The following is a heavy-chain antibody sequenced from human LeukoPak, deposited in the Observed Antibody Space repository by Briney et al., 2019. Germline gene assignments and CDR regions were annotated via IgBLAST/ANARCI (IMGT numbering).Heavy chain of an antibody. CDR1: GFTFSSYA. D-gene: IGHD1-26*01. CDR2: INYSGST. V-gene: IGHV4-59*01. J-gene: IGHJ1*01. Sequence: GSLRLSCAASGFTFSSYAMSWVRQPPGKGLEWIGYINYSGSTNYNPSLKSRVTISVDTSKNQFSLKVTSVTAADTAVYYCARDLELGHWGQGTLVTVSS. CDR3: ARDLELGH.